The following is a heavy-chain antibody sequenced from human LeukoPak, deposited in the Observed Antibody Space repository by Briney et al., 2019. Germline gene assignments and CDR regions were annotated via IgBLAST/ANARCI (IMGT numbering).Heavy chain of an antibody. V-gene: IGHV4-39*02. CDR2: IYYSGST. CDR3: AREDYYGSGSYLHWFDP. J-gene: IGHJ5*02. CDR1: GGSISSSSYY. Sequence: PSETLSLTCTVSGGSISSSSYYWGWIRQPPGKGLEWIGSIYYSGSTYYNPSLKSRVTISVDTSKNQFSLKLSSVTAADTAVYYCAREDYYGSGSYLHWFDPWGQGTLVTVSS. D-gene: IGHD3-10*01.